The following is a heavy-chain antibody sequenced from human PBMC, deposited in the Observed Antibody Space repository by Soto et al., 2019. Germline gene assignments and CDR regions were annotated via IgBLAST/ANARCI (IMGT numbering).Heavy chain of an antibody. Sequence: ASVKVSCKASGYTFTSYDINWVRQATGQGLEWMGWMNPNSGNTGYAQKFQGRVTMTRNTSISTAYMELSSLRSEDTAVYYCARGFYGSGRARWGVWFDPWGQGTLVTVSS. CDR3: ARGFYGSGRARWGVWFDP. CDR2: MNPNSGNT. CDR1: GYTFTSYD. J-gene: IGHJ5*02. D-gene: IGHD3-10*01. V-gene: IGHV1-8*01.